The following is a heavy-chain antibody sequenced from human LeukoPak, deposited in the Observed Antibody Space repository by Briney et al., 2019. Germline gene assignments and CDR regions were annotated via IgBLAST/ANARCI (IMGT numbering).Heavy chain of an antibody. D-gene: IGHD6-13*01. CDR2: ISAGGGST. CDR3: ARAAEISALDK. J-gene: IGHJ4*02. Sequence: GGSLRLSCAASAFTFSSYAMTWVRQAPGKGLEWVSGISAGGGSTYYADSVKGRFTISRDNSKNTVDLQMNSLRAEDTAVYYCARAAEISALDKWGQGTLVTVSS. V-gene: IGHV3-23*01. CDR1: AFTFSSYA.